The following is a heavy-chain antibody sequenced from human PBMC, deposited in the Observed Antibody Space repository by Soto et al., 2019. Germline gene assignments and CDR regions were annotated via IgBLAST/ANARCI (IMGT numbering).Heavy chain of an antibody. J-gene: IGHJ6*02. CDR1: GFTFSSYA. V-gene: IGHV3-30-3*01. Sequence: GGSLRLSCAASGFTFSSYAMHWVRQAPGKGLEWVAVISYDGSKKYYADSVKGRVTISSDNSKNTLYLQMNSLRAEDTAVYYCARERQQPSYYYYGVDVWGQGTTVTVSS. CDR3: ARERQQPSYYYYGVDV. CDR2: ISYDGSKK. D-gene: IGHD6-13*01.